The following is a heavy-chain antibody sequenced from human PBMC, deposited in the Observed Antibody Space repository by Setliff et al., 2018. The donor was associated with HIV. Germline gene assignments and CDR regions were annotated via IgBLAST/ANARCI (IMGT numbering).Heavy chain of an antibody. V-gene: IGHV5-51*01. CDR1: GYTFPHAW. Sequence: PGESLKISCKGSGYTFPHAWIGWVRQMPGKGLEWMGIIYLSDSDTRYSRSFQGQVTIPVDQSITTAYLQWSSLKASDTAMYYCATSPGTYSDSSASYFDYWGQGTLVTVSS. CDR3: ATSPGTYSDSSASYFDY. CDR2: IYLSDSDT. J-gene: IGHJ4*02. D-gene: IGHD6-6*01.